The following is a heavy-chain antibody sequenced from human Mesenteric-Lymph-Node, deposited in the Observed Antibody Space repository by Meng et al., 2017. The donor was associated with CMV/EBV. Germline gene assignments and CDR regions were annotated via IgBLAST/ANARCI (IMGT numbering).Heavy chain of an antibody. V-gene: IGHV4-59*01. Sequence: SETLSLTCTVSGGSISSYYWSCIRPPPGKGLEWMGSIYYSGSTNYNPSLKSRVTITVDTSKNQSSLKLSSVTAADTAVYYCARDPSYSLYCSSPSCRRGSAFDIWGQGSMVTVSS. D-gene: IGHD2-2*01. J-gene: IGHJ3*02. CDR2: IYYSGST. CDR3: ARDPSYSLYCSSPSCRRGSAFDI. CDR1: GGSISSYY.